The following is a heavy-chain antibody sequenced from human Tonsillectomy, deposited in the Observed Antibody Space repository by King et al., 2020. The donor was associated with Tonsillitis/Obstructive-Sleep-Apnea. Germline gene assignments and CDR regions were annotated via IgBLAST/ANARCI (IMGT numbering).Heavy chain of an antibody. CDR1: GFTFSDYY. Sequence: VQLVESGGGLVKPGGSLRLSCAASGFTFSDYYMSWIRQAPGKGLEWVSYIISSSSYTDYADSVKGRFTISRDNAKNSLYLQMNSLRAEDTAVYYCAANKYYYYMDVWGKGTTVTVSS. CDR2: IISSSSYT. D-gene: IGHD1/OR15-1a*01. V-gene: IGHV3-11*05. CDR3: AANKYYYYMDV. J-gene: IGHJ6*03.